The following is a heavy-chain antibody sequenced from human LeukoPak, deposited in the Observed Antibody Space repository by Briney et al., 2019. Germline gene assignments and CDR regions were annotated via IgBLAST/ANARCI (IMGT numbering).Heavy chain of an antibody. CDR2: IYSGGSI. J-gene: IGHJ4*02. CDR3: ARGGSYYDTSGYYYGY. Sequence: GGSLRLSCAASGFNVSSNYLSWVRQAPGKGLEWISVIYSGGSIYYTDSVKGRFTISRDNSKNTLYLQMNSLRAEDTAVYYCARGGSYYDTSGYYYGYWGQGTLVTVSS. D-gene: IGHD3-22*01. CDR1: GFNVSSNY. V-gene: IGHV3-66*01.